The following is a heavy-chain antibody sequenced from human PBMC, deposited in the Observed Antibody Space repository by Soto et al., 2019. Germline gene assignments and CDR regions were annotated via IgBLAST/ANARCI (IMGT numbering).Heavy chain of an antibody. V-gene: IGHV3-64D*06. CDR3: VRNLIRLVVATYDMDV. CDR1: GFTFSSYA. Sequence: GGSLRLSCSASGFTFSSYAMHWVRQAPGKGLEYVSAISSNGGSTYYADSVKGRFTISRDNSKNTLYLQMSSLRAEDTDVYYCVRNLIRLVVATYDMDVRSQGTTVPVSS. CDR2: ISSNGGST. D-gene: IGHD2-15*01. J-gene: IGHJ6*02.